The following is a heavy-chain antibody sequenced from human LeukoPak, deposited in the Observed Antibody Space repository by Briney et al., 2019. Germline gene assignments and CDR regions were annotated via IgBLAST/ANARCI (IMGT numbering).Heavy chain of an antibody. V-gene: IGHV3-33*08. Sequence: GRSLRLSCAASGFTFSSYGMHWVRQTPGKGLEWVAIIWYDGSKKYYTESVKGRFTISRDDSKNTLYLQMNSLRVEDTAMYYCATSLGEFTFANWGQGALVTVSS. J-gene: IGHJ4*02. D-gene: IGHD2/OR15-2a*01. CDR1: GFTFSSYG. CDR3: ATSLGEFTFAN. CDR2: IWYDGSKK.